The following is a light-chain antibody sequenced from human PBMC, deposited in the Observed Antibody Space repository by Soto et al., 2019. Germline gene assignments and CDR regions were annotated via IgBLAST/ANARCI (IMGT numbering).Light chain of an antibody. Sequence: QSVLTQPRSVSGSPGQSVTISCTGTSSDIGPYNYVSWYQQHPGKAPKLMIYEVSNRPSGVSNRFSASKSGNTASLTISGLQAEDEADYYCSSYTTSNTYVFGTGTKVTVL. CDR1: SSDIGPYNY. V-gene: IGLV2-14*01. CDR3: SSYTTSNTYV. J-gene: IGLJ1*01. CDR2: EVS.